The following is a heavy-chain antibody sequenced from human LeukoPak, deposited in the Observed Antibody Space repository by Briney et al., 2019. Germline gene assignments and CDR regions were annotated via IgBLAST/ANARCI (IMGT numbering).Heavy chain of an antibody. J-gene: IGHJ3*02. Sequence: SETLSLTCTVSGGSVSSTGLYWFWIRQPAGKGLEWIGHVYTSGSTNYNPSLKSRVTISVDTSKNQFSLKLSSVAAADTAVYYCASLMGGRRQYAFDIWGQGTMVTVSS. D-gene: IGHD2-8*01. V-gene: IGHV4-61*10. CDR2: VYTSGST. CDR3: ASLMGGRRQYAFDI. CDR1: GGSVSSTGLY.